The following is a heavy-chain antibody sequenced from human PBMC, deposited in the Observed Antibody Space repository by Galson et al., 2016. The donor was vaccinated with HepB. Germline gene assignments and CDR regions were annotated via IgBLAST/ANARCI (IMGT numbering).Heavy chain of an antibody. CDR3: AKLFYYGPAPRGGGYIDY. CDR1: GFTFSTYG. J-gene: IGHJ4*02. V-gene: IGHV3-30*18. CDR2: ISYDGSNK. D-gene: IGHD3-10*01. Sequence: SLRLSCAASGFTFSTYGMYWVRQAPGKGLEWVAAISYDGSNKYYENSVKGRFTISRDNSKSTLYLQMNSLRAADTAAYYCAKLFYYGPAPRGGGYIDYWGQGTLVTVSS.